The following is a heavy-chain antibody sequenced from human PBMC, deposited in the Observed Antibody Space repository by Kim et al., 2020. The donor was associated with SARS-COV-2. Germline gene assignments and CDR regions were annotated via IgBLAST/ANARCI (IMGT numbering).Heavy chain of an antibody. CDR3: ARAHHVSSSSWYYFDY. D-gene: IGHD6-13*01. J-gene: IGHJ4*02. CDR2: ISSSGTTM. CDR1: GFTFSDYY. V-gene: IGHV3-11*01. Sequence: GGSLRLSCAASGFTFSDYYMSWIRQAPGKGLEWVSYISSSGTTMYYADSVKGRFTISRDNAKNSLYLQVNSLRAEDTAVYYCARAHHVSSSSWYYFDYWGQGTLVTVSS.